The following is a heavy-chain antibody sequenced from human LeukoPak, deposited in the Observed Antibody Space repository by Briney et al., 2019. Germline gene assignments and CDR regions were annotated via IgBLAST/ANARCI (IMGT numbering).Heavy chain of an antibody. V-gene: IGHV3-21*01. Sequence: GGSLRLSCAASGFTFSSYSMNWVRQAPGKGLEWVSSISSSSSYIYYADSVKGRFTISRDNAKNSLYLQMNSLRAEDTAVYYCARDYYGSESYDRFDYWGQGTLVTVSS. J-gene: IGHJ4*02. CDR3: ARDYYGSESYDRFDY. CDR2: ISSSSSYI. D-gene: IGHD3-10*01. CDR1: GFTFSSYS.